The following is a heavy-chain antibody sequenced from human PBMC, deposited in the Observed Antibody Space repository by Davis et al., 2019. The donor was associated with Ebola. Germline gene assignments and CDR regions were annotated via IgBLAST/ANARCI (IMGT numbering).Heavy chain of an antibody. CDR3: ARGVFQFDT. Sequence: ASVKVSCKASGYTFSSHAINWVRQAPGQGPEWMGWINTHTGNPAYARGFTGRFVFSLDTSVSTTYLQISSLKAEDTALYYCARGVFQFDTWGQGTLVTVSS. J-gene: IGHJ4*02. V-gene: IGHV7-4-1*02. CDR2: INTHTGNP. CDR1: GYTFSSHA. D-gene: IGHD2/OR15-2a*01.